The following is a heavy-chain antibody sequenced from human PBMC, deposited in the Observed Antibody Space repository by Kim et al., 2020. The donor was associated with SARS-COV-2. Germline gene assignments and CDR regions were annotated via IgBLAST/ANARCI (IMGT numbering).Heavy chain of an antibody. V-gene: IGHV3-23*01. CDR3: AKDCYSSSWYRGLSTGYYFDY. CDR1: GFTFSSYA. J-gene: IGHJ4*02. CDR2: ISGSGGST. D-gene: IGHD6-13*01. Sequence: GGSLRLSCAASGFTFSSYAMSWVRQAPGKGLEWVSAISGSGGSTYYADSVKGRFTISRDNSKNTLYLQMNSLRAEDTAVYYCAKDCYSSSWYRGLSTGYYFDYWGQGTLVTVSS.